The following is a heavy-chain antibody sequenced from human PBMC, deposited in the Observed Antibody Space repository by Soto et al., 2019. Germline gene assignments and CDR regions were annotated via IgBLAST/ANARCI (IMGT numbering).Heavy chain of an antibody. D-gene: IGHD1-1*01. CDR3: ARTLPNRQLFDS. Sequence: SETLSLTCTVSGGFIWGWIRQSPDKGLEWIGYNYNSGRYNYNPSLESRQTISIDTSKNQFSLRLASVTAADTAVYYCARTLPNRQLFDSWSQGTLVTVSA. J-gene: IGHJ4*02. V-gene: IGHV4-59*01. CDR1: GGFI. CDR2: NYNSGRY.